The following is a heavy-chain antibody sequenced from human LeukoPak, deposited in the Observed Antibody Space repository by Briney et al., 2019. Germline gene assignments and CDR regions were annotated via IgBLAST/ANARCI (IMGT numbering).Heavy chain of an antibody. CDR3: ARLRYRYFDL. D-gene: IGHD3-3*01. Sequence: NSSETLSLTCTVSGGSISSRYYYWGRIRQPPRKGVEWIGSIYYSGSTYYNPSLKSRVTISVDKSKNQFSLKLSSVTAADTAVYYCARLRYRYFDLWGRGTLVTVSS. CDR1: GGSISSRYYY. V-gene: IGHV4-39*07. J-gene: IGHJ2*01. CDR2: IYYSGST.